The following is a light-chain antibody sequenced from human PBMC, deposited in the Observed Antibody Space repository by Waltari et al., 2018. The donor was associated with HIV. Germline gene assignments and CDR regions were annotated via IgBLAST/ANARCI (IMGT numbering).Light chain of an antibody. CDR1: QSISRD. CDR2: GAS. Sequence: EIVMTQSTATLSVSPGERATLSCRASQSISRDLAWYQQKPGTDPRPLISGASTRATGIPAMFSGSWSGTVFTLTISRLQSEDFAVYCCQHYNNWPLSFGQGTKLEIK. V-gene: IGKV3-15*01. CDR3: QHYNNWPLS. J-gene: IGKJ2*01.